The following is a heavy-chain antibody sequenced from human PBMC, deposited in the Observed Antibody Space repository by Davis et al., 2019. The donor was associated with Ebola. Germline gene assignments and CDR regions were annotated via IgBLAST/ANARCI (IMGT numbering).Heavy chain of an antibody. V-gene: IGHV6-1*01. D-gene: IGHD1-1*01. Sequence: HSQTLSLTCAISGDSVFSGGWNWIRPSPSRGLEWLGRTYYTSKWYNDYAVSVKSRITISPDTSKNQFSLHLNSVTPEDTAVYFCARGWLRTKFDYWGQGTQVTVSS. J-gene: IGHJ4*02. CDR3: ARGWLRTKFDY. CDR2: TYYTSKWYN. CDR1: GDSVFSGG.